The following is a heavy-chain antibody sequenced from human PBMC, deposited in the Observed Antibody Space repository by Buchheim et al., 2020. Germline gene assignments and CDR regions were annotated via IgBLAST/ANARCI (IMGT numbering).Heavy chain of an antibody. D-gene: IGHD4-17*01. CDR2: IISSGSNI. CDR1: GFTFSSYG. CDR3: AKDASTVTLYYFDY. J-gene: IGHJ4*02. V-gene: IGHV3-48*03. Sequence: EVQLVESGGDLVQPGGSLRLSCAASGFTFSSYGMNWVLQAPGKGLECISYIISSGSNIHHADSVKVRFTISRDNAQNSLYLQMNSLRAEDTAIYYCAKDASTVTLYYFDYWGQGTL.